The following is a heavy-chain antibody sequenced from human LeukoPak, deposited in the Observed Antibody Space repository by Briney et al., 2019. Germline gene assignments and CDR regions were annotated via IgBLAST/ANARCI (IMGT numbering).Heavy chain of an antibody. J-gene: IGHJ4*02. V-gene: IGHV3-15*07. D-gene: IGHD4-17*01. CDR3: TTGGSVITVTRSYDF. CDR1: GFIFSDAR. Sequence: GGSLRLSCAASGFIFSDARMNWVRQAPGKGLEWVGRIKSKADGETTDYAAPVQGRFIVSRDDSTATLYLQMNSLQTEDTAVYYCTTGGSVITVTRSYDFWGQGTLVTVSS. CDR2: IKSKADGETT.